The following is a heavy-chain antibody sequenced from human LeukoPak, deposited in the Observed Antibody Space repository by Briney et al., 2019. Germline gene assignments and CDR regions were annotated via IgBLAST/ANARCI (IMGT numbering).Heavy chain of an antibody. CDR1: GFTFSSYS. CDR2: ISSSSSYI. V-gene: IGHV3-21*01. J-gene: IGHJ4*02. Sequence: PGGSLRLSCAASGFTFSSYSMNWVRQAPGKGLEWVSFISSSSSYIYYADSVKGRFTISRDNAKNSLNLQMNSLRAEDTAVYYWARDSGSWYWKPSSVDYWGQGILVTVSS. CDR3: ARDSGSWYWKPSSVDY. D-gene: IGHD6-13*01.